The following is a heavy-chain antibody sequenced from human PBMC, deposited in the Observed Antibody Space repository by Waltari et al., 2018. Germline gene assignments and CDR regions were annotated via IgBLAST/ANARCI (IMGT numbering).Heavy chain of an antibody. CDR1: GGSISDTSYF. V-gene: IGHV4-39*07. D-gene: IGHD3-16*01. CDR2: ISRRERA. CDR3: TRDANVGAPPPIGY. J-gene: IGHJ4*02. Sequence: QLQLQESGPGLVKPSETLFLTCNVSGGSISDTSYFWGWVRQPPGKGLEWIGSISRRERALSKSVPTRRATIAVDNAKKQPYLKLTPLTAADTATFYCTRDANVGAPPPIGYWGQGALVTVSS.